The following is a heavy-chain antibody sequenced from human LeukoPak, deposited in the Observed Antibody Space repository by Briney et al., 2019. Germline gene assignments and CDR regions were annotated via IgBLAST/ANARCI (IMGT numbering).Heavy chain of an antibody. CDR1: GGTFSSYA. J-gene: IGHJ3*02. CDR2: IIPIFGTA. D-gene: IGHD6-13*01. CDR3: ARQTGYMSAFDI. V-gene: IGHV1-69*05. Sequence: SVKVSCKASGGTFSSYAISWVRQAPGQGLEWMGGIIPIFGTANYAQKFQGRVTITTDESTNTAYMELSSLRSEDTAVYYCARQTGYMSAFDIWGQGTMVTVSS.